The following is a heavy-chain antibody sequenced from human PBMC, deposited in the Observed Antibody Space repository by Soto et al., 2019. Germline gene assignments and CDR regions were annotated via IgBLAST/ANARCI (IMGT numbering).Heavy chain of an antibody. CDR3: AKAGSYSGSSGRVDY. D-gene: IGHD1-26*01. J-gene: IGHJ4*02. V-gene: IGHV4-4*07. CDR2: XXXXXXX. CDR1: GASISGNY. Sequence: SETLSLTCNVSGASISGNYSSWIRQPAGKGLEWXXXXXXXXXXXXXXXXXRRVTISVDTPKSQFSLKLTSVTPAETAVYYCAKAGSYSGSSGRVDYWGQGILVTVSS.